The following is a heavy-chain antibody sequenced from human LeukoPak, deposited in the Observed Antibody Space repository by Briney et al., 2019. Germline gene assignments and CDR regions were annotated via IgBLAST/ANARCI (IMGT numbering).Heavy chain of an antibody. CDR2: IYSGGLT. D-gene: IGHD3-16*01. V-gene: IGHV3-53*01. J-gene: IGHJ4*02. Sequence: PGGSLRLSCAASGFAVNTKSMHWVRQAPGKGLEWISVIYSGGLTYYADSVEGRFTISRDNSKNTLYLYMNSLRAEDTAVYYCARDEVTSGGGLESWGQGALVIVSS. CDR3: ARDEVTSGGGLES. CDR1: GFAVNTKS.